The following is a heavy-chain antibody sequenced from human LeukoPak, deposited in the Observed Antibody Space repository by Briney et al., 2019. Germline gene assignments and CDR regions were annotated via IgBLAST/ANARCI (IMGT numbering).Heavy chain of an antibody. CDR3: VTELQEWLQLNY. J-gene: IGHJ4*02. Sequence: ASVKVSCKVSGYTLTELSMHWVRQAPGKGLEWMGGFDPEDGETIYAQKFQGRVTMTEDTSTDTASMELSSLRSEDTAVYFSVTELQEWLQLNYWGQGNLVTASP. CDR2: FDPEDGET. V-gene: IGHV1-24*01. D-gene: IGHD5-24*01. CDR1: GYTLTELS.